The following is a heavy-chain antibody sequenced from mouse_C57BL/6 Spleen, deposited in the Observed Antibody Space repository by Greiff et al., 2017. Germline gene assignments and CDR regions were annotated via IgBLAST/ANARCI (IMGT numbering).Heavy chain of an antibody. Sequence: VQLQQSGPELVKPGASVKISCKASGYTFTDYYMNWVKQSHGKSLAWIGDINPNNGGTSYNQKFKGKATLTVDTSSSTAYMELRSLTSEDSAVYYGARGAIGSSYGYWGQGTTLTVSS. CDR3: ARGAIGSSYGY. CDR1: GYTFTDYY. J-gene: IGHJ2*01. D-gene: IGHD1-1*01. CDR2: INPNNGGT. V-gene: IGHV1-26*01.